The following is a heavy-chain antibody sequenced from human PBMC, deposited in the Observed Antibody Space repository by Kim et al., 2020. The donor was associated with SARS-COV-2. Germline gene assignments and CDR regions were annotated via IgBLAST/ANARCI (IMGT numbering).Heavy chain of an antibody. V-gene: IGHV3-21*01. D-gene: IGHD3-9*01. CDR3: ARDKGPSHLGDILTGFLAFDI. Sequence: GGSLRLSCAASGFTFSSYSMNWVRQAPGKGLEWVSSISSSSSYIYYADSVKGRFTISRDNAKNSLYLQMNSLRAEDTAVYYCARDKGPSHLGDILTGFLAFDIWGQGTMVTVSS. J-gene: IGHJ3*02. CDR2: ISSSSSYI. CDR1: GFTFSSYS.